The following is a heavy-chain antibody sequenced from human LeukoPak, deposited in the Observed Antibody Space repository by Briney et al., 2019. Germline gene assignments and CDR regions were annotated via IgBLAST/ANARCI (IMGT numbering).Heavy chain of an antibody. CDR3: ARLGGSYDFWSGYYSPFWFDP. Sequence: SETLSLTCTVSGGSISSSSYYWGWIRQPPGKGLEWIVSIYYSGSTYYNPSLKSRVTISVDTSKNQFSLKLSSVTAADTAVYYCARLGGSYDFWSGYYSPFWFDPWGQGTLVTVSS. CDR1: GGSISSSSYY. D-gene: IGHD3-3*01. J-gene: IGHJ5*02. V-gene: IGHV4-39*01. CDR2: IYYSGST.